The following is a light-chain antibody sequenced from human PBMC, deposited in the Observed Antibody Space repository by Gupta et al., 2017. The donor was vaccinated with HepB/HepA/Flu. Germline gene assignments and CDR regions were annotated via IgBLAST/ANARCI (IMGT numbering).Light chain of an antibody. V-gene: IGKV3-20*01. CDR3: QQYGSSPLYT. CDR1: QSVSSMY. CDR2: GAS. J-gene: IGKJ2*01. Sequence: EIVLTQSPGTLSLSPGERATLSCRASQSVSSMYLNWYQQKPGQAPRLLIYGASSRATGIPDRLSGSGSGTDFTLTISRLEPEDFAVYYCQQYGSSPLYTFGQGTKLEIK.